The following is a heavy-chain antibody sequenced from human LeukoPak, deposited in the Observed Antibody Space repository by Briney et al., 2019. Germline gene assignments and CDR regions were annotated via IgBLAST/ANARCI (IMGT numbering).Heavy chain of an antibody. CDR2: INPSGRI. CDR3: ARGRQEVSMIVVVMTAVSYYLDV. Sequence: SETLSLTCTVSGYSISSGYYWDWIRQAPGKGLEWIGEINPSGRISYNPSLKSRLTISVDASKNQFSLNLRSLTAADTAVYYCARGRQEVSMIVVVMTAVSYYLDVWGKGTTVTVS. V-gene: IGHV4-38-2*02. D-gene: IGHD3-22*01. J-gene: IGHJ6*03. CDR1: GYSISSGYY.